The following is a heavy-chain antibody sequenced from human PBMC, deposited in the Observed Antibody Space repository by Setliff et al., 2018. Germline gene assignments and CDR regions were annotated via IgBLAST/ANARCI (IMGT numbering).Heavy chain of an antibody. V-gene: IGHV4-34*01. D-gene: IGHD3-22*01. CDR2: ISHGGGT. Sequence: SETLSLTCTVYGGSFSAYYWSWIRQPPGKGLEWIGEISHGGGTNYNPSLKSRVTISIDTSKNLFSLKLTSVTAADTAVFYCATGDVYDSSAFFSDWFDPWGQGTLVTVSS. CDR1: GGSFSAYY. CDR3: ATGDVYDSSAFFSDWFDP. J-gene: IGHJ5*02.